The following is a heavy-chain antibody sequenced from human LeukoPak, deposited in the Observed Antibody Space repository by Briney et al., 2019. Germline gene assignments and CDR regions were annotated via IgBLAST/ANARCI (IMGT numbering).Heavy chain of an antibody. CDR3: AKDGSYYGSGGYYNRAYYHYYYMDV. CDR1: GFTFSSYG. CDR2: IWFDGSNK. D-gene: IGHD3-10*01. J-gene: IGHJ6*03. V-gene: IGHV3-33*06. Sequence: PGGSLRLSCAASGFTFSSYGMHWVRQAPGKGLEWVAVIWFDGSNKYYADSVKGRFTISRDSSKNTLYLQMNSLRAEDTAVYYCAKDGSYYGSGGYYNRAYYHYYYMDVWGKGTTVTVSS.